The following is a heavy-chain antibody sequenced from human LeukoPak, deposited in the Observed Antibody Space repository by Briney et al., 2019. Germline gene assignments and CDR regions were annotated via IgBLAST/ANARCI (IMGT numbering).Heavy chain of an antibody. Sequence: PGGSLGLSCAASGFTFSSYAMSWVRQAPGKGLEWVSAISGSGGSTYYADSVKGRFTISRDNSKNTLYLQMNSLRAEDTAVYYCAKDNYYDSSGYYTSWYYFDYWGQGTLVTVSS. V-gene: IGHV3-23*01. CDR2: ISGSGGST. J-gene: IGHJ4*02. D-gene: IGHD3-22*01. CDR1: GFTFSSYA. CDR3: AKDNYYDSSGYYTSWYYFDY.